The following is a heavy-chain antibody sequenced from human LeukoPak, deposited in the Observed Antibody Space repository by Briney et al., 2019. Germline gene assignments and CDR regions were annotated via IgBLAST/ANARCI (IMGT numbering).Heavy chain of an antibody. CDR2: ITPFNGNT. V-gene: IGHV1-45*02. CDR3: ASSYYYYGMDV. CDR1: GYTFTYRY. Sequence: ASVKVSCKASGYTFTYRYLHWVRQAPGQALEWMGWITPFNGNTNYAQKFQDRVTITRDRSMSTACMELSSLRSEDTAMYYCASSYYYYGMDVWGQGTTVTVSS. J-gene: IGHJ6*02.